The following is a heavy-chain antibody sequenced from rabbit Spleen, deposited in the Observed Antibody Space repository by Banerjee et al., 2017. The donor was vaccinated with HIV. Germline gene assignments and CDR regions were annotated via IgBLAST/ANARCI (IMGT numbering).Heavy chain of an antibody. Sequence: QEQLEESGGGLVKPEGSLTLTCTASGFSFSSSYYMCWVRQAPGKGLECIACIYADSSGSTYYASWAKGRFTISKTSSTTVTLQMTSLTAADTATYFCARDTSSSFSSYGMDLWGQGTLVTVS. J-gene: IGHJ6*01. CDR2: IYADSSGST. CDR3: ARDTSSSFSSYGMDL. CDR1: GFSFSSSYY. V-gene: IGHV1S45*01. D-gene: IGHD1-1*01.